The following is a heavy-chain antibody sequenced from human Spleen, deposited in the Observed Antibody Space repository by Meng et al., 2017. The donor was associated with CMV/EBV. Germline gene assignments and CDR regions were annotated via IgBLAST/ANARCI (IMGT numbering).Heavy chain of an antibody. J-gene: IGHJ3*02. CDR3: ARNGDAYSFDI. D-gene: IGHD7-27*01. Sequence: SETLSLTCTVSGVSMSGYYWSWIRQPPGEGLEWIGYVTYSGSTNYNPSLKSRVTISLDTSKNQFSLKLSSVTATDTAVYYCARNGDAYSFDIWGQGTMVTVSS. CDR2: VTYSGST. CDR1: GVSMSGYY. V-gene: IGHV4-59*01.